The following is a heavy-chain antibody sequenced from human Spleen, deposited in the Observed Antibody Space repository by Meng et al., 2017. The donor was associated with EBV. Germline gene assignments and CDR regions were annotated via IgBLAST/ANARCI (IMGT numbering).Heavy chain of an antibody. J-gene: IGHJ5*02. CDR2: IYYSGST. V-gene: IGHV4-39*07. CDR1: GGSISSSSYY. CDR3: ARAFSTSGCFDP. Sequence: LQLQESGPGLVKPSETLSLTCTVAGGSISSSSYYWGWIRQPPGKGLEWIGSIYYSGSTYYNPSLKSRVTISVDTSKNQFSLKLSSVTAADTAVYYCARAFSTSGCFDPWGQGTLVTVSS. D-gene: IGHD3/OR15-3a*01.